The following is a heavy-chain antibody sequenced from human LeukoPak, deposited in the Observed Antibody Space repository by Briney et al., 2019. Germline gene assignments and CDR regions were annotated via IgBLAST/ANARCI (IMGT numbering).Heavy chain of an antibody. CDR2: IYSGGST. V-gene: IGHV3-66*01. CDR3: ARVQSGYSYGSFDY. CDR1: GFTFRSDA. J-gene: IGHJ4*02. D-gene: IGHD5-18*01. Sequence: GGSLRLSCAASGFTFRSDAMSWVRQAPGKGLEWVSVIYSGGSTYYADSVKGRFTISRDNSKNTLYLQMNSLRAEDTAVYYCARVQSGYSYGSFDYWGQGTLVTVSS.